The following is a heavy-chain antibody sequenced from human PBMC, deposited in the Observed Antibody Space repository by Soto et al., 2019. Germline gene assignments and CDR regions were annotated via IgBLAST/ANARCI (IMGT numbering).Heavy chain of an antibody. Sequence: ASVKVSCKASGYTFTGYYMHWVRQAPGQGLEWMGWINPNSGGTNYAQKFQGWVTMTRDTSISTAYMELSRLRSDDTAVYYCARSGQLDHYYYYMDVWGKGTTVTVSS. J-gene: IGHJ6*03. CDR2: INPNSGGT. D-gene: IGHD6-6*01. CDR1: GYTFTGYY. V-gene: IGHV1-2*04. CDR3: ARSGQLDHYYYYMDV.